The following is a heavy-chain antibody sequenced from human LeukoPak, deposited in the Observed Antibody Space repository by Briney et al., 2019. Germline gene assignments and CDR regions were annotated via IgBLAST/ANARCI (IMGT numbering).Heavy chain of an antibody. CDR2: FDPEDGET. V-gene: IGHV1-24*01. CDR1: GYTLTELS. CDR3: ARGRRPFPKDTMVRGVTNYYYMDV. J-gene: IGHJ6*03. D-gene: IGHD3-10*01. Sequence: ASVKVSCKVSGYTLTELSMHWVRQAPGKGLEWMGGFDPEDGETIYAQKFQGRVTMTEDTSTDTAYMELSSLRSDDTAVYYCARGRRPFPKDTMVRGVTNYYYMDVWGKGTTVTVSS.